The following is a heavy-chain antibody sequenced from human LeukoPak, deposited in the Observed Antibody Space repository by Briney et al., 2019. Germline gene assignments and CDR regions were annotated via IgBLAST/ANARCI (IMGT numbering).Heavy chain of an antibody. CDR1: GGSISSGDYY. D-gene: IGHD2-2*01. J-gene: IGHJ4*02. V-gene: IGHV4-30-4*08. CDR3: ASVSRGTSAYWYFDY. Sequence: PSETLSLTCTVSGGSISSGDYYWSWIRQPPGKGLEWIGYIYYSGSTYYNPSLKSRVTISVDTSKNQFSLKLSSVTAADTAVYYCASVSRGTSAYWYFDYWGQGTLVTVSS. CDR2: IYYSGST.